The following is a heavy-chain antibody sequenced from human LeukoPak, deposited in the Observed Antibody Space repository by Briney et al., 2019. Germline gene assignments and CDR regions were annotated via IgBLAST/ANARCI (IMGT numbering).Heavy chain of an antibody. V-gene: IGHV4-39*07. CDR3: ARGYCSGGSCYSYYYYNYMDV. CDR2: IHYSGST. J-gene: IGHJ6*03. CDR1: GGSISTSNYY. D-gene: IGHD2-15*01. Sequence: ASETLSLTCTVSGGSISTSNYYWGWIRQPPGKGLEWIGSIHYSGSTNYNPSLKSRVTISVDTSKNQFSLKLSSVTAADTAVYYCARGYCSGGSCYSYYYYNYMDVWGKGTTVTVSS.